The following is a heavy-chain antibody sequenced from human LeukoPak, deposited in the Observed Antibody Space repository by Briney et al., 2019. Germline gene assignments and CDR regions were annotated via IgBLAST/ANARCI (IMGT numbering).Heavy chain of an antibody. J-gene: IGHJ4*02. CDR2: IIPIFGTA. CDR1: GGTFSSYA. CDR3: ARDFQGVATIGFDY. D-gene: IGHD5-12*01. Sequence: ASVKVSCKASGGTFSSYAISWVRQAPGQGLEWMGGIIPIFGTANYAQKFQGRVTITADESTSTAYMELSSLRSEDTAVYYCARDFQGVATIGFDYWGQGTLVTVSS. V-gene: IGHV1-69*13.